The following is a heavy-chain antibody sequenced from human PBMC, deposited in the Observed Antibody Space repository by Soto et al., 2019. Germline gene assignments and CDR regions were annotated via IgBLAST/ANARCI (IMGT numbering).Heavy chain of an antibody. CDR2: IYYSGST. CDR3: ARGRGSIPAVYNWLDL. J-gene: IGHJ5*02. D-gene: IGHD6-13*01. Sequence: SETLSLTCTVSGGSVSSGSYYWSWIRQPPGKGLEWIGYIYYSGSTNYNPSLKSRVTISVDTSKNQFSLKLSSVTAADTAVYYCARGRGSIPAVYNWLDLRGPGPLVTLSS. CDR1: GGSVSSGSYY. V-gene: IGHV4-61*01.